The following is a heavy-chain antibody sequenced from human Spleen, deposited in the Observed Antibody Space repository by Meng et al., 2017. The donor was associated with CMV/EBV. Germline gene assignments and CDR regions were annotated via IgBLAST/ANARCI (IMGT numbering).Heavy chain of an antibody. CDR1: GFTFSSYS. CDR3: ARGGGEY. Sequence: GGSLRLSCAASGFTFSSYSMNWVRQAPGKGLEWVSSISSSSSYIYYADSVKGRFTISRDNAKNSLYLQMNRLRAEDTAVYYCARGGGEYWGQGTLVTVSS. D-gene: IGHD3-16*01. J-gene: IGHJ4*02. V-gene: IGHV3-21*01. CDR2: ISSSSSYI.